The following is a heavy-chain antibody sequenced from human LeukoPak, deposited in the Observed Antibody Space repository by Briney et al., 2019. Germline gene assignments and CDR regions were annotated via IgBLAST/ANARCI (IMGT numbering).Heavy chain of an antibody. CDR3: ARSNYVWGSYRPRQSDAFDI. D-gene: IGHD3-16*02. J-gene: IGHJ3*02. CDR1: GGSISSYY. CDR2: IYYSGST. V-gene: IGHV4-59*01. Sequence: SETLSLTCTVSGGSISSYYWSWIRQAPGKGLEWIGYIYYSGSTNYNPSLKSRVTISVGTSKNQFSLKLNSVTAADTAVYYCARSNYVWGSYRPRQSDAFDIWGQGTMVTVSS.